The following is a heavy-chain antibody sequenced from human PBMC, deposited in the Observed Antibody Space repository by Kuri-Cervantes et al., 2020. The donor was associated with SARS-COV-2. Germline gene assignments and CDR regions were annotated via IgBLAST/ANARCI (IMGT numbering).Heavy chain of an antibody. CDR1: GFTFSSYG. J-gene: IGHJ6*02. CDR2: ISYDGSNK. CDR3: AKNMVRGVTTDA. V-gene: IGHV3-30*18. D-gene: IGHD3-10*01. Sequence: GESLKISCAASGFTFSSYGMHWVRQAPGKGLEWVAVISYDGSNKYYADSVKGRFTISRDNSKNTLYLQMNSLRAEDTAVYYCAKNMVRGVTTDAWGQGTTVTVSS.